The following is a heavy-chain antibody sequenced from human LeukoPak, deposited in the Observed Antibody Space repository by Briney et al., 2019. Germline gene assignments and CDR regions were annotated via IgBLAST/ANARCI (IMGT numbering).Heavy chain of an antibody. J-gene: IGHJ4*02. CDR3: ARTGGGYSFDS. CDR1: GGSIGNYY. CDR2: IYYSGST. V-gene: IGHV4-59*01. D-gene: IGHD6-13*01. Sequence: SETLSLTCTVSGGSIGNYYWGWIRQPPGKGLEWIGYIYYSGSTNYNPSLKSRVTISSDTSINQLSLKLRSVTAADTAVYYCARTGGGYSFDSWGQGTLVTVSS.